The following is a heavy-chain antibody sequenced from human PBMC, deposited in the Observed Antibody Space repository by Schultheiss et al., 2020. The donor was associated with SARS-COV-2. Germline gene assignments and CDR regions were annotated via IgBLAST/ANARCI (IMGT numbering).Heavy chain of an antibody. CDR2: IRSKTDGETT. D-gene: IGHD6-19*01. V-gene: IGHV3-15*01. CDR3: TTDAVSGGF. J-gene: IGHJ4*02. Sequence: GGSLRLSCAASGLTFSNAWMSWVRQAPGKGLEWVGRIRSKTDGETTDYVAPVKGRFTISRDDSKNTLYLQMNSLRTDDTAVYYCTTDAVSGGFWGQGTLVTVSS. CDR1: GLTFSNAW.